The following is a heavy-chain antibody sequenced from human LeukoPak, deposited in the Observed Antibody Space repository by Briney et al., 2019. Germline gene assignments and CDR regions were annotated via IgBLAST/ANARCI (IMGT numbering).Heavy chain of an antibody. CDR3: ARQRELSSWYLVGSWFDP. J-gene: IGHJ5*02. Sequence: PSETLSLTCTVSGGSISSSSYYWGWIRQPPGKGLEWIGSIYYSGSTYYNPSLKSRVTISVDTSKNQFSLKLSSVTAADTAVYYCARQRELSSWYLVGSWFDPWGQGTLVTVSS. D-gene: IGHD6-13*01. V-gene: IGHV4-39*01. CDR2: IYYSGST. CDR1: GGSISSSSYY.